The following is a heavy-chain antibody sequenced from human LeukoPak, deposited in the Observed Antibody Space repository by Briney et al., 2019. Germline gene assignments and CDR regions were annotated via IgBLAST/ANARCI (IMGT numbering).Heavy chain of an antibody. CDR1: GFTFSDHY. CDR3: ARGPGSYYDYYYHMDV. CDR2: TRNKANSYTT. V-gene: IGHV3-72*01. D-gene: IGHD3-10*01. Sequence: PGGSLRLSCAASGFTFSDHYMDWVRQAPGKGLEWVGRTRNKANSYTTEYAASEKGRFTISRDDSKNSLYLQMNSLKTEDTAVYYCARGPGSYYDYYYHMDVWGKGTTVTVSS. J-gene: IGHJ6*03.